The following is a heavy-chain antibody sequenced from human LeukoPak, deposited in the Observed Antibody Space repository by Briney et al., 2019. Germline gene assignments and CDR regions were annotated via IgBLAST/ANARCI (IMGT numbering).Heavy chain of an antibody. Sequence: GGSLRLSCAASGFTFSSYLMHWVRQAQGTGLVWVSSVKSDGTATNYADSVKGRFTISRDNAKNTLHLQMNSLRVEDTAVYYCVRKFATGDWGQGTLVTVSS. J-gene: IGHJ4*02. V-gene: IGHV3-74*01. CDR2: VKSDGTAT. D-gene: IGHD1-14*01. CDR1: GFTFSSYL. CDR3: VRKFATGD.